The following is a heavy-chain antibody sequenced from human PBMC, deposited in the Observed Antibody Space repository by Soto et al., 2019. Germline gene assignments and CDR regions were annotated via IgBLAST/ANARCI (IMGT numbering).Heavy chain of an antibody. V-gene: IGHV4-61*01. CDR1: GDSVNSGSHF. D-gene: IGHD3-10*01. J-gene: IGHJ4*02. Sequence: QVLLQQSGPGLVHPSETLSLTCSVSGDSVNSGSHFWSWIRQPPGKGLEWIGYIYYTGRTTYSPPLKSRVTISVDTSKNQLSLKLISVTAADTAVYFCARVDGSGTFSLFDQWGQGTLVTVSS. CDR2: IYYTGRT. CDR3: ARVDGSGTFSLFDQ.